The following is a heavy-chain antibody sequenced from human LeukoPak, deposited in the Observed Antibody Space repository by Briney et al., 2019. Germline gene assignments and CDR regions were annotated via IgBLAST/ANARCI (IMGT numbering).Heavy chain of an antibody. CDR3: AKDNSGSFDY. Sequence: PGRSLRLSCAAFGFTFRNYDMHWVRQAPGKGLEWVAVIWYDGSNKYYADSVKGRFTISRDNSKNTLYLQMNSLRAEDTAVYYCAKDNSGSFDYWGQGTLVTVSS. J-gene: IGHJ4*02. CDR2: IWYDGSNK. CDR1: GFTFRNYD. V-gene: IGHV3-33*06. D-gene: IGHD1-26*01.